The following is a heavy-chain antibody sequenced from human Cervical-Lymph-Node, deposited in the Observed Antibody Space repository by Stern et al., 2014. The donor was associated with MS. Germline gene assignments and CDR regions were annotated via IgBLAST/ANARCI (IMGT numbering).Heavy chain of an antibody. CDR2: ISSTSSYI. D-gene: IGHD6-6*01. J-gene: IGHJ4*02. CDR1: GFTFSSYS. Sequence: EVQLVESGGGLVKPGGSLRLSCAASGFTFSSYSMNWVRQAPGKGLEWVSSISSTSSYIYYADSVKGRFTISRDNAKNSLYLQMNSLRAEDTAVYYCARPPDSSSSSPVVRYWGQGTLVTVSS. V-gene: IGHV3-21*06. CDR3: ARPPDSSSSSPVVRY.